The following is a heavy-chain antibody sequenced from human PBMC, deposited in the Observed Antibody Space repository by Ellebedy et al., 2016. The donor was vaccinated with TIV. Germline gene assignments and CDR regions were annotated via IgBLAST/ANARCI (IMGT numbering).Heavy chain of an antibody. V-gene: IGHV3-30-3*01. D-gene: IGHD2-2*01. Sequence: PGGSLRLSCAASGFTFTNYPMHWVRQAPGKGLEWVTSISRDVSSKYYADSVKGRLSISRDNSKHTLYLQINSLRTEDTAVYYCAREGSFTSLDYWGQGTVVTVSS. CDR1: GFTFTNYP. CDR3: AREGSFTSLDY. J-gene: IGHJ4*02. CDR2: ISRDVSSK.